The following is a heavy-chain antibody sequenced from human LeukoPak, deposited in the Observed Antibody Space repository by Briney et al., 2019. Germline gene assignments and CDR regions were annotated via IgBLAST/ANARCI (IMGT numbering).Heavy chain of an antibody. CDR1: GFTFSDYG. V-gene: IGHV3-30*02. CDR3: ARDYCSTTTCLDY. CDR2: IRYDGYEK. Sequence: GGSLRLSCASSGFTFSDYGMHWVRQAPGKGLEWVAFIRYDGYEKYYADSVKGRFTVSRDNSKNTLYVQMNSLRAEDTALYYCARDYCSTTTCLDYWGRGTLVTVSP. D-gene: IGHD2-2*01. J-gene: IGHJ4*02.